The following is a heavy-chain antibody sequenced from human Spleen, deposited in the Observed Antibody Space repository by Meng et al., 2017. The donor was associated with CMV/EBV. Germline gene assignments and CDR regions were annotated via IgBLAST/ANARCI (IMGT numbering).Heavy chain of an antibody. CDR1: GGSFSGYY. V-gene: IGHV4-34*01. CDR3: ARYCSSTSCLPY. Sequence: SETLSLTCAVYGGSFSGYYWSWIRQPPGKGLEWIGEINHSGSTNYNPSLKSRVTISVDTSKNQFSLKLSSVTAADTAVYYCARYCSSTSCLPYWGQGTLVTVSS. J-gene: IGHJ4*02. D-gene: IGHD2-2*01. CDR2: INHSGST.